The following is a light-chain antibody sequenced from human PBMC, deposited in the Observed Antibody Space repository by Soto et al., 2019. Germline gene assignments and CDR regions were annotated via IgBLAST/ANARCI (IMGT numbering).Light chain of an antibody. Sequence: DIQLTQSPSFLSASVGDRVTITCRASQAISSFLAWYQQKPGRAPKLLIYAASTLQSGVPSRFSGSGSGTEFTLTISSLQTDDFATYYCQQLNSYPRGTFGQGTKLEIK. J-gene: IGKJ2*02. CDR3: QQLNSYPRGT. V-gene: IGKV1-9*01. CDR2: AAS. CDR1: QAISSF.